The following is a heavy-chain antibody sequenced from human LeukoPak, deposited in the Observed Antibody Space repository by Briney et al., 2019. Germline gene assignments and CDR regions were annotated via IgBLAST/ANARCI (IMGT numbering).Heavy chain of an antibody. D-gene: IGHD3-10*02. CDR2: MSYDGSNK. Sequence: PGGSLRLSCAASGFTFSSYAMHWVRQAPGKGLEWVAFMSYDGSNKYYADSVKGRFTISRDNSKNTLYLQMNSLRAEDTTVYYCAAARPMIGTLDYWGQGTLVTVSS. CDR1: GFTFSSYA. CDR3: AAARPMIGTLDY. V-gene: IGHV3-30-3*01. J-gene: IGHJ4*02.